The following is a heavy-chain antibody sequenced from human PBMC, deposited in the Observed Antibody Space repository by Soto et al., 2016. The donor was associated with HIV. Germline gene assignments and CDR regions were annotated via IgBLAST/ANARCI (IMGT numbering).Heavy chain of an antibody. V-gene: IGHV1-69*12. Sequence: QVQLVQSGAEVKKPGSSVKVSCKASGGTFSTYVISWVRQAPGQGLEWMGGIIPIFGTAKYAQKFQGRVTITADESTSTAYMDLSSLRPEDTAVYYCAERCRGHSPGAKYDAFNIWAKGRMVTVSS. CDR1: GGTFSTYV. D-gene: IGHD3-10*01. J-gene: IGHJ3*02. CDR2: IIPIFGTA. CDR3: AERCRGHSPGAKYDAFNI.